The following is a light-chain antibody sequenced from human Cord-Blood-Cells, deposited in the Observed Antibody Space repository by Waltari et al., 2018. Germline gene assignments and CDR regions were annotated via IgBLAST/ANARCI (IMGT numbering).Light chain of an antibody. CDR2: AAS. J-gene: IGKJ1*01. V-gene: IGKV1-27*01. Sequence: DIQMTQSPSSLSASVGDRVTITCRASQGISNYLAWYQQKPGKVAKLLIYAASTLQSVVPSRFSGSGSGTDFTLTTSSLQPEDVATYYCQKYNSAPRTFGQGTKVEIK. CDR3: QKYNSAPRT. CDR1: QGISNY.